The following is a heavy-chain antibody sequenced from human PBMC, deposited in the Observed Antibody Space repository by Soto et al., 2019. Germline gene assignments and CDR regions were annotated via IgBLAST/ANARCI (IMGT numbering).Heavy chain of an antibody. Sequence: GESLKISCKGSGYTFTNYWIVWVRQIPGKGLEWMGIIYPGDSDTRYSPSFQGQVTISADRSISAAYLQWSSLKASDTGMYYCARYPTLTDYFFHGMDVWGQGTTVTVSS. J-gene: IGHJ6*02. D-gene: IGHD4-17*01. CDR1: GYTFTNYW. CDR3: ARYPTLTDYFFHGMDV. CDR2: IYPGDSDT. V-gene: IGHV5-51*01.